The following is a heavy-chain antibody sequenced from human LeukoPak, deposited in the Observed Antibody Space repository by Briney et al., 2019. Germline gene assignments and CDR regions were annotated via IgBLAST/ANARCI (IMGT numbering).Heavy chain of an antibody. D-gene: IGHD6-19*01. Sequence: PSETLSLTCSVSGVSISGYYWSWIRQPPGKGLEWIGYIYYSGSANYNPSLKSRVTISVDTSKNQFSLKLSSVTAADTAVYYCARETTLTGYSSGLGFNYWGQGTLVTVSS. CDR3: ARETTLTGYSSGLGFNY. CDR1: GVSISGYY. V-gene: IGHV4-59*01. CDR2: IYYSGSA. J-gene: IGHJ4*02.